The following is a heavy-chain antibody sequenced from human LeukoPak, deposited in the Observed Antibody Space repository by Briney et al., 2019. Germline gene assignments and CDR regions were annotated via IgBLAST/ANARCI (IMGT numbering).Heavy chain of an antibody. CDR3: ARELKIAVTGTVGFDY. CDR2: ISDSGGST. D-gene: IGHD6-19*01. CDR1: GFTFSSYA. J-gene: IGHJ4*02. Sequence: GGSLRLSCAATGFTFSSYAMSWVRQAPGKGLEWVSAISDSGGSTYYADSVKGWFTISRDNSKNTLYLQMNSLRAEDTAVYYCARELKIAVTGTVGFDYWGQGTLVTVSS. V-gene: IGHV3-23*01.